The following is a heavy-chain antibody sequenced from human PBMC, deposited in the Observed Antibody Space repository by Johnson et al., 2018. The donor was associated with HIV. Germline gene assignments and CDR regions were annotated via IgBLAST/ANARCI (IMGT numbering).Heavy chain of an antibody. J-gene: IGHJ3*01. V-gene: IGHV3-9*01. Sequence: QLVESGGDLVQPGRSLRLSCAASGFRFDEYAMHWVRQAPGKGLEWVSGISGNSATIGYADSLEGRLTISRDNAKNSLYLQMNSLRAEDTALYYCVKDRLVGEYPSYALDVWGQGTMVTVSS. CDR1: GFRFDEYA. CDR2: ISGNSATI. D-gene: IGHD1-26*01. CDR3: VKDRLVGEYPSYALDV.